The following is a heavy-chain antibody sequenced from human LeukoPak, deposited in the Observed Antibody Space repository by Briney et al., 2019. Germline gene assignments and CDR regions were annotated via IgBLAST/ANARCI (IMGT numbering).Heavy chain of an antibody. D-gene: IGHD6-6*01. Sequence: GGSLRLSCAASGNYWMHWVRQVPGKGLVWVSHINSDGSWTSYADSVKGRFTISRDNAKNSLYLQMSSLRADDTAVYYCTSGSSSVGYWGQGTLVTVSS. V-gene: IGHV3-74*01. CDR1: GNYW. CDR2: INSDGSWT. CDR3: TSGSSSVGY. J-gene: IGHJ4*02.